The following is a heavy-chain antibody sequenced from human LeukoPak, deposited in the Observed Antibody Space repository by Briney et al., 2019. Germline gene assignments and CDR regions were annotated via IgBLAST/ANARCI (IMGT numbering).Heavy chain of an antibody. CDR1: GGSFSGYY. Sequence: SETLSLTCAVYGGSFSGYYWSWIRQPPGKGLEWIGEINHSGSTNYNASLKSGVTISVDTSKNQFSLKLSSVTAADTAVYYCARERLGYYYDSSGYYAFDYWGQGTLVTVSS. J-gene: IGHJ4*02. CDR3: ARERLGYYYDSSGYYAFDY. V-gene: IGHV4-34*01. D-gene: IGHD3-22*01. CDR2: INHSGST.